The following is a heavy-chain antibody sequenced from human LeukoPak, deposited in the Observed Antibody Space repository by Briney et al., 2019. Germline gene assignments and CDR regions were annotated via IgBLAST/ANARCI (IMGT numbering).Heavy chain of an antibody. J-gene: IGHJ6*04. Sequence: KAGGSLRLSCVVSGFTFTNAWMSWVRQAPGKGLEWVGRIKSKTDGGTADYAAPVRGRFTMWRDDARSALYLQMNTLQTEDTAVYYCTPDLMDVWGKGTTVTVSP. CDR3: TPDLMDV. CDR2: IKSKTDGGTA. V-gene: IGHV3-15*01. CDR1: GFTFTNAW.